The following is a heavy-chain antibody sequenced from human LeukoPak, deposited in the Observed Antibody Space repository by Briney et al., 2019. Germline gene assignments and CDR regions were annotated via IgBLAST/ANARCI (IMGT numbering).Heavy chain of an antibody. CDR2: VSYGGNTK. Sequence: PGGSLRLSCAASGFTFSTYAMHWVRQAPGGGLEWVAVVSYGGNTKYYADSVKGRFTISRDNSKNTVYLQMTSLRAEDTAVYYCAAYCSSTACYPPPIHEYFQHWGQGTLVTVSS. J-gene: IGHJ1*01. CDR3: AAYCSSTACYPPPIHEYFQH. V-gene: IGHV3-30*04. D-gene: IGHD2-2*01. CDR1: GFTFSTYA.